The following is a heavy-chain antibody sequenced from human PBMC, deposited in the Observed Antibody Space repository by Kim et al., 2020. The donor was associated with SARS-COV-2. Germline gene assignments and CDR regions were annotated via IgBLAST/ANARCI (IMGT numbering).Heavy chain of an antibody. CDR3: ARVGRWCGELAGYYGMDA. CDR1: GFTFSSYW. J-gene: IGHJ6*02. D-gene: IGHD3-10*01. Sequence: GGSLRLSCAASGFTFSSYWMSWVRQAPGKGLEWVANIKQDGSEKYYADSVKGRFTISRDNAKNSLYLQMNSLRAEDTAVYYCARVGRWCGELAGYYGMDAWGQGTTVTVSS. CDR2: IKQDGSEK. V-gene: IGHV3-7*01.